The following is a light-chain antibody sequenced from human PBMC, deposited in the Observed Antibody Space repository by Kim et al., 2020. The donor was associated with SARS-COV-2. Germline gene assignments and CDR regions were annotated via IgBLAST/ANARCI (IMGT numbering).Light chain of an antibody. CDR1: QSIGTR. V-gene: IGKV1-39*01. Sequence: TVGCRITFALRARQSIGTRLNWYHQRPGKAPNLLIYAASSVQSGVPSRFSCTGSGTDFTLTISSLQPEDVATYYCQQSYRTLWLSFGGGTKVDIK. CDR2: AAS. J-gene: IGKJ4*01. CDR3: QQSYRTLWLS.